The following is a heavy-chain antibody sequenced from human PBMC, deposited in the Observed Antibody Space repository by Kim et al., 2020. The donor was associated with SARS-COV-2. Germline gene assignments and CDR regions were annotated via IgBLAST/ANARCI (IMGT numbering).Heavy chain of an antibody. CDR1: GFMFSSHA. CDR2: ISGSGDST. V-gene: IGHV3-23*01. D-gene: IGHD1-26*01. J-gene: IGHJ6*02. Sequence: GGSLRLSCAASGFMFSSHAMTWVRQAPGKGLERVSVISGSGDSTYYADSVKGRFTISRDNSKNTPYLQMNSLRAEDTALYFCAKDQSGNYYYYSGMDVWGQGTTVTVSS. CDR3: AKDQSGNYYYYSGMDV.